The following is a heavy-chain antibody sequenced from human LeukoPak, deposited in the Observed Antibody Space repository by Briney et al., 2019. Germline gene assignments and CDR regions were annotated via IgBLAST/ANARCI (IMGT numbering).Heavy chain of an antibody. Sequence: GGSLRLSCAASGFTFSSSAMHWVRQAPGKGLEWVAFIRYDGTNKYYVDSVKGRFTISRDNSRNILYLQMNSLTAEDTAVYYCAKGDTHGLVYWGQGTLVTVSS. CDR2: IRYDGTNK. D-gene: IGHD3-10*01. V-gene: IGHV3-30*02. CDR3: AKGDTHGLVY. CDR1: GFTFSSSA. J-gene: IGHJ4*02.